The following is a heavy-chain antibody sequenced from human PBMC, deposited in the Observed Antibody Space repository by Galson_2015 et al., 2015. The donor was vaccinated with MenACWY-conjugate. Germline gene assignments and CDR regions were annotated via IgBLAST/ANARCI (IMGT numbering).Heavy chain of an antibody. Sequence: SLRLSCAASGFSFRSNAMSWVRQAPGKGLEWVSAISASGGSTYYPDYAKGRFTISRDNSKNTLFLEMNSLRGEDTALYYCVKERGSLSHNYYFYFMHVWGKGTTVTVT. V-gene: IGHV3-23*01. D-gene: IGHD6-6*01. J-gene: IGHJ6*03. CDR1: GFSFRSNA. CDR3: VKERGSLSHNYYFYFMHV. CDR2: ISASGGST.